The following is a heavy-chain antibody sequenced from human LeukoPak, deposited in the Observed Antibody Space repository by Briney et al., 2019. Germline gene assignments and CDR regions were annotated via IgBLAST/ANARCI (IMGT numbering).Heavy chain of an antibody. Sequence: GGSLRLSCAPSGLTLSNYAMHWVRQAPGKGLEWVAFIGYDGSTKYNTDSVKGRFIISRDNSKNTLYLQMNSLRGEDTAVYYVIPHNSNWFDPGGQGTLVTVSS. CDR2: IGYDGSTK. J-gene: IGHJ5*02. V-gene: IGHV3-30*02. CDR3: IPHNSNWFDP. D-gene: IGHD2/OR15-2a*01. CDR1: GLTLSNYA.